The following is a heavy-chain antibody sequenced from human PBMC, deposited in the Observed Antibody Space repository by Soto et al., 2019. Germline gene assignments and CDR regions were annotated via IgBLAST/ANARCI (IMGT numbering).Heavy chain of an antibody. CDR2: IIPVFRAP. CDR1: GGTFSTSA. CDR3: ARDKDRPQLGGNSYYITDV. D-gene: IGHD3-3*02. J-gene: IGHJ6*02. Sequence: QVQLVQSGSEVKKPGSSVKVSCKVSGGTFSTSAVSWVRQAPGQGLEWMGGIIPVFRAPDYAQKFQGRITITADESARPAFLELTGLGFEDTAVYYCARDKDRPQLGGNSYYITDVWGQGTTVTVSS. V-gene: IGHV1-69*12.